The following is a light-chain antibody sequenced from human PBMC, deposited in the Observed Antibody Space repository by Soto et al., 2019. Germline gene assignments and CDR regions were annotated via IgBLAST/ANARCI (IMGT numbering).Light chain of an antibody. CDR3: SSYTSSSTLV. Sequence: QSALTQPASVSGSPGLSITISCTGTSSDVGGYNYVSWYQQHPDKAPKLMIFDVSNRPSGVSNRFSGSKSGNTASLTISGLQAEDEADYYCSSYTSSSTLVFGGGTKLTVL. CDR1: SSDVGGYNY. CDR2: DVS. J-gene: IGLJ2*01. V-gene: IGLV2-14*01.